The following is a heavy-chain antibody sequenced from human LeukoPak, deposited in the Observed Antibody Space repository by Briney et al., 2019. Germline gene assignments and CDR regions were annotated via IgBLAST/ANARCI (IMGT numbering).Heavy chain of an antibody. V-gene: IGHV1-46*03. CDR2: INPSGGST. D-gene: IGHD2-15*01. CDR3: ARRSVVDAFDI. CDR1: GYTFTSYY. Sequence: GASVKVSCKASGYTFTSYYMHWVRQAPGQGLEWMGIINPSGGSTSYAQKFQGRVTMTRDTSTSTVYMELSSLRSEDAAVYYCARRSVVDAFDIWGQGTMVTVSS. J-gene: IGHJ3*02.